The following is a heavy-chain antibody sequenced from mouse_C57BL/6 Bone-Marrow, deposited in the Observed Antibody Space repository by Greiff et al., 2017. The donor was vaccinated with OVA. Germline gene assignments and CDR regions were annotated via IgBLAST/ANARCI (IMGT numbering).Heavy chain of an antibody. Sequence: VQLQQPGAELVRPGTSVKSSCKASGYTFTSYWMHWVKQRPGQGLEWIGVIDPSDSYTNYNQKFKGKATLTVDTSSSTAYMQLSSLTSEDSAVYYCARAEGFAYWGQGTLVTVSA. CDR1: GYTFTSYW. CDR2: IDPSDSYT. V-gene: IGHV1-59*01. J-gene: IGHJ3*01. CDR3: ARAEGFAY.